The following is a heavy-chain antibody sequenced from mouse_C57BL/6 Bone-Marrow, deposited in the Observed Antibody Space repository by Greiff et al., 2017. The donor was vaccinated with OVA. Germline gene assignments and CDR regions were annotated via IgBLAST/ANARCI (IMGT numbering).Heavy chain of an antibody. CDR3: ARGSVITTVVPFDY. V-gene: IGHV1-64*01. Sequence: QVQLQQPGAELVNPGASVKLSCKASGYTFTSYWMHWVKQRPGQGLEWIGMIHPNSGSTNYNEKFKSKATLTVDKSSSTAYMQLSSLTSEDSAVYYCARGSVITTVVPFDYWGQGTTLTVSS. CDR1: GYTFTSYW. J-gene: IGHJ2*01. D-gene: IGHD1-1*01. CDR2: IHPNSGST.